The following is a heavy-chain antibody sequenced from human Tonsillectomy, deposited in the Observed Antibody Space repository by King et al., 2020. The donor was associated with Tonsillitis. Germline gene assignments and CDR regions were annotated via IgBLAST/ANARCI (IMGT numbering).Heavy chain of an antibody. CDR1: GYTFTGYT. V-gene: IGHV1-2*02. CDR3: ARGGIAVVGVYGMDV. D-gene: IGHD6-19*01. CDR2: INPNSGDT. Sequence: VQLVESGAEVKKPGASVKVSCKASGYTFTGYTMHWVRQAPGQGLEWMGWINPNSGDTNYAQKFQGRVTMTRDTSISTAYMELSRLRSDDTAVYYCARGGIAVVGVYGMDVWGQGTTVTVSS. J-gene: IGHJ6*02.